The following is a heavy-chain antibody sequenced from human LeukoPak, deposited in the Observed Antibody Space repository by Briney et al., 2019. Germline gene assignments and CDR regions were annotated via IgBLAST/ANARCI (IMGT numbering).Heavy chain of an antibody. D-gene: IGHD6-19*01. J-gene: IGHJ4*02. CDR1: GFTFSSYA. V-gene: IGHV3-30*04. CDR3: ARSSGWNYFDY. Sequence: GGSLRLSCAASGFTFSSYAMHWVRQAPGKGLEWVAVISYDGSNKYYADSVKGRFTISRDNSKNTLYLQMSSLRAEDTAVYYCARSSGWNYFDYWGQGTLVTVSS. CDR2: ISYDGSNK.